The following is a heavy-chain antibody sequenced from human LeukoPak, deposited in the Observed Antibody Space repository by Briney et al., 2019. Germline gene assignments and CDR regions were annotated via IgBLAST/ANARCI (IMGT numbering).Heavy chain of an antibody. V-gene: IGHV3-11*04. J-gene: IGHJ4*02. Sequence: GGSLRLSCAASAFKFSDYYMNWIRQAPGKGLEWVSSISSSGDTIYYADSVKGRFSISRDNAKTSLFLQMHGLRAEDTAVYFCASDRSSGLYHYDSSGFLFWGRGTLVTVSS. CDR2: ISSSGDTI. D-gene: IGHD3-22*01. CDR1: AFKFSDYY. CDR3: ASDRSSGLYHYDSSGFLF.